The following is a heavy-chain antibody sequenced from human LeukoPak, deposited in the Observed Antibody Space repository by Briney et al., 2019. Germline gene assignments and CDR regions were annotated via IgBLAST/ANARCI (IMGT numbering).Heavy chain of an antibody. CDR1: GFTVSSNF. Sequence: GGSLRLSCAASGFTVSSNFMSWVRQAPGKGLEWVSAISGSGGSTYYADSVKGRFTISRDNSKNTLYLQMNSLRAEDTAVYYCAKLLYYYDSSQPYWGQGTLVTVSS. CDR2: ISGSGGST. CDR3: AKLLYYYDSSQPY. V-gene: IGHV3-23*01. D-gene: IGHD3-22*01. J-gene: IGHJ4*02.